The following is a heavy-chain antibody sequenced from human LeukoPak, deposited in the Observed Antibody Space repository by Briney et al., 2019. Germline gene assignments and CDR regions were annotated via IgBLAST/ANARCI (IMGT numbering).Heavy chain of an antibody. V-gene: IGHV3-7*01. J-gene: IGHJ4*02. CDR1: GFIFSNYW. CDR3: ARDAGYGYDRFDY. D-gene: IGHD5-18*01. Sequence: GGSLRLSCEATGFIFSNYWMAWVRQAPGKGLEWVANVKEDGSDKNYVESMKGRFTISRDNAKNSLYLQMNSLRVEDTAVYYCARDAGYGYDRFDYWGQGTQVTVSS. CDR2: VKEDGSDK.